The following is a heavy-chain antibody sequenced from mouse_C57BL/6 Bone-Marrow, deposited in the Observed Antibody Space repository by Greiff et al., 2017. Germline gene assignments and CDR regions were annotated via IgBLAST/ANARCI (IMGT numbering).Heavy chain of an antibody. V-gene: IGHV1-81*01. CDR2: IYPRSGNT. CDR1: GYTFTSYG. Sequence: QVQLQQSGAELARPGASVKLSCKASGYTFTSYGISWVKQRTGQGLEWIGEIYPRSGNTYYNEKFKGKATLTADKSSSTAYMELRSLSSEDSAVYFCAGSRLQYGFDYWGQGTLVTVSA. CDR3: AGSRLQYGFDY. D-gene: IGHD1-1*01. J-gene: IGHJ3*01.